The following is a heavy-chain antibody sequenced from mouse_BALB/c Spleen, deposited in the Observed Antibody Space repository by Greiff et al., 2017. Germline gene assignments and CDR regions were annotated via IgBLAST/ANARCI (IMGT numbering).Heavy chain of an antibody. CDR1: GFTFSNYW. D-gene: IGHD2-14*01. J-gene: IGHJ4*01. CDR2: IRPNSNNYAT. V-gene: IGHV6-6*02. Sequence: DVQLVQSGAGLVQPGGSMKLSCDASGFTFSNYWMNWVSQSPEQGLEWVAEIRPNSNNYATNYAESVKGRFTITRDYSKSSVYLQMNNSRAEDTGIYYCTSDCRYDEYYYAMDYWGQGTSVTVSS. CDR3: TSDCRYDEYYYAMDY.